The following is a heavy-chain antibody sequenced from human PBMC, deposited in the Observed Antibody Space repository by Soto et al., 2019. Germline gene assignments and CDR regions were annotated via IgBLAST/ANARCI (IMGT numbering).Heavy chain of an antibody. D-gene: IGHD3-22*01. CDR2: IYPGDSDT. CDR1: GYSFTSYW. CDR3: ARRKAYYYDSSGYYFDY. V-gene: IGHV5-51*01. J-gene: IGHJ4*02. Sequence: GESLKISCKGSGYSFTSYWIGWVRQMPGKGLEWMGIIYPGDSDTRYSPSFRGQVTISADKSISTAYLQWSSLKASDTAMYYCARRKAYYYDSSGYYFDYWGQGTLVTVSS.